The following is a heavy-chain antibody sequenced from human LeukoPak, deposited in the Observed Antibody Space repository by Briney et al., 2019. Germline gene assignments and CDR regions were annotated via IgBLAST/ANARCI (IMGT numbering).Heavy chain of an antibody. V-gene: IGHV1-69*02. CDR3: ASTPGIAAAVFDP. CDR2: IIPIRGIA. D-gene: IGHD6-13*01. Sequence: SVKVSCKASGGTFSSYTISWVRQAPGQGLEWMGRIIPIRGIANYAQKFQGRVTITTDESTSTAYMELSSLRSEDTAVYYCASTPGIAAAVFDPWGQGTLVTVSS. CDR1: GGTFSSYT. J-gene: IGHJ5*02.